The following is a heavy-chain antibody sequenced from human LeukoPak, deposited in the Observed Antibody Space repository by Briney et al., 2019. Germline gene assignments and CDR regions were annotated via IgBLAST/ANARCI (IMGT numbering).Heavy chain of an antibody. J-gene: IGHJ4*02. CDR1: RLTFSSYA. Sequence: RSGGSLRLSCAASRLTFSSYAMSWVRQAPGKGLERVSAISGSGGSTYYADSVKGRFTISRDNSKNTLYLQMNSLRAEDTAVYYCAKALLSQRYYFDYWGQGTLVTVSS. V-gene: IGHV3-23*01. D-gene: IGHD2/OR15-2a*01. CDR2: ISGSGGST. CDR3: AKALLSQRYYFDY.